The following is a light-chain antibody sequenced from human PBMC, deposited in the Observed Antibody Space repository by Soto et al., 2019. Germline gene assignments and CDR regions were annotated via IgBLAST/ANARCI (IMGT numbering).Light chain of an antibody. J-gene: IGKJ1*01. V-gene: IGKV3-15*01. CDR3: QQYNSWPWT. CDR1: QSVTSN. Sequence: EIVLTQSPVTLSLSPGERATLSCRASQSVTSNYLAWYQQTPGQAPRLLIYGASSRATGLPPRFSGSGSGTEFTLTISSLQSEDFAVYYCQQYNSWPWTFGQGTKVDIK. CDR2: GAS.